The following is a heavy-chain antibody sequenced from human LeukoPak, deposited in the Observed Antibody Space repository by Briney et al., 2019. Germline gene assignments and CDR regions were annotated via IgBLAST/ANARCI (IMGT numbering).Heavy chain of an antibody. CDR2: IWYDGSNK. CDR1: GIIFSDFG. CDR3: AKAVCSGASCFSNSRDAFDI. D-gene: IGHD2-15*01. Sequence: GGSLRLSCAASGIIFSDFGMHWVRQAPGKGLEWMAIIWYDGSNKYYADSVKGRFTISRDNSQNTMYLQMNSPRAEDTAVYYCAKAVCSGASCFSNSRDAFDIWGQGTMVTVSS. J-gene: IGHJ3*02. V-gene: IGHV3-33*06.